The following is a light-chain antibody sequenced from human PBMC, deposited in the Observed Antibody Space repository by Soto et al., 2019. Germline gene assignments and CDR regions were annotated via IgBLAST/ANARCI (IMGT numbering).Light chain of an antibody. CDR1: QSVNNN. J-gene: IGKJ3*01. CDR2: GAS. V-gene: IGKV3-15*01. CDR3: QQYGASPFT. Sequence: EIVMTQSPATLSVSPGERVTLSCRASQSVNNNLAWYQQKPGQAPRLLIYGASTRAAGIPASFSGSASGTEFTLTISSLQSEDFGVYYCQQYGASPFTFGPGTRVEI.